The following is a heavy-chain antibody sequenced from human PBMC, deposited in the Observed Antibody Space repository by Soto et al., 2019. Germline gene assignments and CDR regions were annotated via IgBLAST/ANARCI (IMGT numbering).Heavy chain of an antibody. CDR3: ARVGIAAGYYFDY. J-gene: IGHJ4*02. Sequence: SETLSLTCAVSGGSISGNNWWSWVRQPPGKGLEWIGEIYHSGSTNYNPSLKSRVTISVDKSKNQFSLKLSSVTAADTAVYYCARVGIAAGYYFDYWGQGTLVTVSS. CDR2: IYHSGST. V-gene: IGHV4-4*02. D-gene: IGHD6-13*01. CDR1: GGSISGNNW.